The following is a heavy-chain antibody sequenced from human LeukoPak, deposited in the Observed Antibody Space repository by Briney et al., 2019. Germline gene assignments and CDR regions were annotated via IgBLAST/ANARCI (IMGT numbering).Heavy chain of an antibody. D-gene: IGHD3-22*01. V-gene: IGHV3-9*01. CDR2: ISWNSGSI. CDR1: GFTFDDYA. J-gene: IGHJ4*02. CDR3: AKSNAYYYDSSGFLFDY. Sequence: QTGGSLRLSCAASGFTFDDYAMHWVRQAPGKGLEWVSGISWNSGSIGYAESVKGRFTISRDNAKNSLYLQMNSLRAEDTALYYCAKSNAYYYDSSGFLFDYWGQGTLVTVSS.